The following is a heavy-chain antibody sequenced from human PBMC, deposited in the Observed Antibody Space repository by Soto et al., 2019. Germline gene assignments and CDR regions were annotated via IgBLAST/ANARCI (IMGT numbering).Heavy chain of an antibody. V-gene: IGHV4-4*07. CDR2: LYTTGTP. CDR3: ARLNGLGEKFDY. CDR1: GASITTYY. D-gene: IGHD2-8*01. J-gene: IGHJ4*02. Sequence: SEPLSLTCTVSGASITTYYWSWIRHPAGKGLEWIVRLYTTGTPSYNPSLKILVTMSVDTSKNQFSLRLSSVTAADTAVYYCARLNGLGEKFDYWGQGTLVTVS.